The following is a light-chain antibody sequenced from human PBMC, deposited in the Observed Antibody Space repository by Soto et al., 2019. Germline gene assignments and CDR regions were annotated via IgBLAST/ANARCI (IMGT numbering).Light chain of an antibody. V-gene: IGLV2-14*01. CDR2: NVS. CDR3: NSYTSSTTPAD. J-gene: IGLJ2*01. CDR1: SSDVGGYDF. Sequence: QSVLTQPASVSGSPGQSIAISCSGTSSDVGGYDFVSWYQQHPGKAPKLIIYNVSNRPSGVSNRFSDSKSGNTASLTISGLQAEDEAVYYCNSYTSSTTPADFGGGTKVTVL.